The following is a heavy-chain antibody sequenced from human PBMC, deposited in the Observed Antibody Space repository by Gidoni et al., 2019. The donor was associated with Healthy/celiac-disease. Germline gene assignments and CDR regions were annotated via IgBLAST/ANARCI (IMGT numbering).Heavy chain of an antibody. V-gene: IGHV3-53*04. D-gene: IGHD5-12*01. CDR3: ARDGGWLQLHTDPYYYYGMDV. CDR2: IYSGGST. J-gene: IGHJ6*02. CDR1: GFPVRRNS. Sequence: EVQLVESGGGLVQPGGSLSLSFSASGFPVRRNSMRWVRQAPGKGLEWVSVIYSGGSTYYADSVKGRFTISRHNTKNTLYVQMNSLRAEDTAVYYCARDGGWLQLHTDPYYYYGMDVWGQGTTVTVSS.